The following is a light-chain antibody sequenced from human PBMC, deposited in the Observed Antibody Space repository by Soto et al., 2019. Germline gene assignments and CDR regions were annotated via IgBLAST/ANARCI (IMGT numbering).Light chain of an antibody. CDR2: EGS. CDR3: CSYAGSSTWV. CDR1: ISDVGSYNL. Sequence: QSALTQPSSLSGSPGQSITISCTGTISDVGSYNLVSWYQQHPGKAPKLMIYEGSKRPSGVSNRFSGSKSGNTASLTISGLQAEDEADYYCCSYAGSSTWVLGGGTKVTVL. J-gene: IGLJ3*02. V-gene: IGLV2-23*01.